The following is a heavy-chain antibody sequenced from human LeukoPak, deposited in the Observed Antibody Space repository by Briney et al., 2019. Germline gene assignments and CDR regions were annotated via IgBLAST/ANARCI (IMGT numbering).Heavy chain of an antibody. CDR3: ARDPGYGDYLDAFDI. CDR2: IYSGGST. D-gene: IGHD4-17*01. CDR1: GFTFDDYG. V-gene: IGHV3-53*01. Sequence: PGGSLRLSCAASGFTFDDYGMSWVRQAPGKGLEWVSVIYSGGSTYYADSVKGRFTISRDNSKNTLYLQMNSLRAEDTAVYYCARDPGYGDYLDAFDIWGQGTMVTVSS. J-gene: IGHJ3*02.